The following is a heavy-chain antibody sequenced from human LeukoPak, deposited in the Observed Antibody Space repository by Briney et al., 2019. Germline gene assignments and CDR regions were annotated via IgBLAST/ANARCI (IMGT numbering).Heavy chain of an antibody. CDR2: ISGSGGST. CDR1: GFTFSSYA. CDR3: AKVVYYYDSSGYSY. J-gene: IGHJ4*02. D-gene: IGHD3-22*01. Sequence: GGSLRLSWAASGFTFSSYAMSWVRQAPGKGLEWVSAISGSGGSTYYADSVKGRFTISRDNSKNTLYLQMNSLRAEDTAVYYCAKVVYYYDSSGYSYWGQGTLVTVSS. V-gene: IGHV3-23*01.